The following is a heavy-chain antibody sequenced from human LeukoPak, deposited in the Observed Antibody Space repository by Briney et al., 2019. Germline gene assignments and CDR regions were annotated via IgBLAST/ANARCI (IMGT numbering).Heavy chain of an antibody. Sequence: GGSLRLSCAASGFTFSNYAMNWVRQAPGKGLEWVSGISGNGGSTYYADSVKGRFTISRDNSKNTLYLQMNSLRAEDTAVYYCAKERKYYDILTGYCYFDYWGQGTLVTVSS. J-gene: IGHJ4*02. CDR3: AKERKYYDILTGYCYFDY. CDR2: ISGNGGST. D-gene: IGHD3-9*01. V-gene: IGHV3-23*01. CDR1: GFTFSNYA.